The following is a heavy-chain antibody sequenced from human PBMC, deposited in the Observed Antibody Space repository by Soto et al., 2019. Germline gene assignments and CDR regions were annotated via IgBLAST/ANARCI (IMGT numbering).Heavy chain of an antibody. D-gene: IGHD3-10*01. Sequence: PSETLSLTCTVSGGSISSSSYYWGWIRQPPGKGLEWIGSIYYSGSTYYNPSLKSRVTISVDTSKNQFSLKLSSVTAADTAVYYCASQPGSQYYYYYYMDVWGKGTTVTVSS. CDR3: ASQPGSQYYYYYYMDV. CDR1: GGSISSSSYY. V-gene: IGHV4-39*01. J-gene: IGHJ6*03. CDR2: IYYSGST.